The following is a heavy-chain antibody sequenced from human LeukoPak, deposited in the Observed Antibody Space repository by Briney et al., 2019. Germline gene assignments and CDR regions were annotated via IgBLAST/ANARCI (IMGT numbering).Heavy chain of an antibody. CDR3: ATSYCSGGSCHRIDAFDI. CDR1: GGTFSSYT. D-gene: IGHD2-15*01. J-gene: IGHJ3*02. V-gene: IGHV1-69*02. Sequence: VKVSCKASGGTFSSYTISWVRQAPGQGLEWMGRIIPILGIANYAQKFQGRVTITTDESTSTAYMELSSLRSEDTAVYYCATSYCSGGSCHRIDAFDIWGQGTMVTVSS. CDR2: IIPILGIA.